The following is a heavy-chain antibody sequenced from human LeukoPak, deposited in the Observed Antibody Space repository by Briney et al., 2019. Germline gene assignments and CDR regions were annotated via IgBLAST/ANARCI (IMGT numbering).Heavy chain of an antibody. V-gene: IGHV4-31*03. D-gene: IGHD3-16*01. CDR1: GGSISSGSYS. Sequence: PSETLSLTCTVSGGSISSGSYSWSWIRQHPGKGLEWIGYIYYSGSTSYNPSLKSRVTISVDTSKNQFSLKLSSVTAADTAVYYCARRHYYDKEPNSLLYLFDYWGQGTLVTVSS. J-gene: IGHJ4*02. CDR2: IYYSGST. CDR3: ARRHYYDKEPNSLLYLFDY.